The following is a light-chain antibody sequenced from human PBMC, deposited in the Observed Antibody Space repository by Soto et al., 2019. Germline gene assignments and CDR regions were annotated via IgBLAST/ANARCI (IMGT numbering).Light chain of an antibody. V-gene: IGLV2-14*01. CDR3: AAWDDSLNGLYV. Sequence: QSALTQPASVSGSPGQSITISCTGTGSDVGAYNYVSWYQHHPGKAPKLMIYEVTNRPSGVSDRFSGSKSGNTASLTISGLQAEDEADYYCAAWDDSLNGLYVFGTGTKLTVL. J-gene: IGLJ1*01. CDR1: GSDVGAYNY. CDR2: EVT.